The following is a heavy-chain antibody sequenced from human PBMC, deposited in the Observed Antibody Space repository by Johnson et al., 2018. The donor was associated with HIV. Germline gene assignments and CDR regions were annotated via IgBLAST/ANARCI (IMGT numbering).Heavy chain of an antibody. Sequence: VQLVESGGGVVQPGGSLRLSCAASGFTFSSYGMHWVRQAPGKGLEWVAFIRYDGSNKYYADSVKGRFTISRDNAKNSLYLQMNSLRVEDTALYYCARGGLGYQNIHDPFDIWGQGTMVTVSS. D-gene: IGHD2-2*01. J-gene: IGHJ3*02. CDR1: GFTFSSYG. CDR3: ARGGLGYQNIHDPFDI. CDR2: IRYDGSNK. V-gene: IGHV3-30*02.